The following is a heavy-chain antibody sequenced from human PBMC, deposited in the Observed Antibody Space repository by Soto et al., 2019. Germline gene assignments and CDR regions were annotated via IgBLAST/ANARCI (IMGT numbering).Heavy chain of an antibody. D-gene: IGHD5-18*01. Sequence: VGSLRLSCAASGFTFSSYAMHWVRQAPGKGLEWVAVISYDGSNKYYAGSVKGRFTISRDNSKNTLYLQMNSLRAEDTAVYYCARETRGYSYGYFDYWGQGTLVTVSS. CDR1: GFTFSSYA. CDR3: ARETRGYSYGYFDY. V-gene: IGHV3-30-3*01. J-gene: IGHJ4*02. CDR2: ISYDGSNK.